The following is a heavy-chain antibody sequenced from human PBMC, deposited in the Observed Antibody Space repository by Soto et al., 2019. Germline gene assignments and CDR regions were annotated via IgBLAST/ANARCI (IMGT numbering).Heavy chain of an antibody. CDR1: GGSFSGYY. Sequence: SETLSLTCAVYGGSFSGYYRNWIRQSPGKGLEWIGEINHSGSTNYNPSLKSRVTISQDTSKNQFSLRLSSVTAADTAVYYCVTAHYDFWSGFSQKYYFDYWGQGTLVTVSS. CDR2: INHSGST. V-gene: IGHV4-34*01. J-gene: IGHJ4*02. D-gene: IGHD3-3*01. CDR3: VTAHYDFWSGFSQKYYFDY.